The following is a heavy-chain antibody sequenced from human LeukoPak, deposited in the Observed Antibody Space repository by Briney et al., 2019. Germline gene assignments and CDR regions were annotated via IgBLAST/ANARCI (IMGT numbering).Heavy chain of an antibody. Sequence: SETLSLTCTVSGGSISSYYWSWIRQPPGKGLEWIGYIYYSGSTNYNPSLKSRVTISVDTSKNQFSLKLSSVTAADTAVYYCARGFSYYYYYYGMDVWGQGTTVTVSS. V-gene: IGHV4-59*12. CDR1: GGSISSYY. CDR3: ARGFSYYYYYYGMDV. CDR2: IYYSGST. J-gene: IGHJ6*02.